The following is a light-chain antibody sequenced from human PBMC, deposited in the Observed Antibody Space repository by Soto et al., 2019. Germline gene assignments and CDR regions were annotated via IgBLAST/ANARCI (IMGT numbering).Light chain of an antibody. V-gene: IGLV2-23*01. CDR1: SDVVGAYNS. Sequence: QSARAQPASVSGSPGQSITISCTGTSDVVGAYNSVSWYQQLPHKAPQVILYKGTQRPSGVSSRFSGSTSGNAASLTISGLQADDEADYFCCSSAPESTYVFGTGTKVTVL. CDR3: CSSAPESTYV. J-gene: IGLJ1*01. CDR2: KGT.